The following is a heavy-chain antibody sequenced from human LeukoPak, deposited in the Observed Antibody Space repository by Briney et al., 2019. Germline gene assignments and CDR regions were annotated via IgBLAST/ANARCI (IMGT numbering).Heavy chain of an antibody. D-gene: IGHD5-18*01. J-gene: IGHJ6*02. CDR2: ISYDGSNK. CDR3: ARDDLLLSYGVMDV. V-gene: IGHV3-30-3*01. CDR1: GFTFSSYA. Sequence: GGSLRLSCAASGFTFSSYAMHWVRQAPGKGLEWVAVISYDGSNKYYADSVKGRFTISRDNSKNTLYLQMNSLRAEDTAVYYCARDDLLLSYGVMDVWGQGTTVTVSS.